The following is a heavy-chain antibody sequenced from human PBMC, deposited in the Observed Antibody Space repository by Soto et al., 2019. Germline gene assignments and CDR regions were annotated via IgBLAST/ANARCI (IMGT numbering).Heavy chain of an antibody. CDR1: GFTFTSSA. D-gene: IGHD3-9*01. V-gene: IGHV1-58*02. CDR2: IVVGSGNT. CDR3: AADPYYDILTGLYYYYGMHV. Sequence: GASVKVSCKASGFTFTSSAMQWVRQARGQRLEWIGWIVVGSGNTNYAQKFQERVTITRDMSTSTAYMELSSLRSEDTAVYYCAADPYYDILTGLYYYYGMHVWGQGTTVTVSS. J-gene: IGHJ6*02.